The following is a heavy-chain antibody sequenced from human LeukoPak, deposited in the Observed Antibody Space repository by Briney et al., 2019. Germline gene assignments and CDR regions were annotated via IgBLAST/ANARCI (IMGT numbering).Heavy chain of an antibody. CDR2: IYTSGST. CDR3: ARDRESGYCSGGSCYSYNWFDP. CDR1: GCTISSYY. D-gene: IGHD2-15*01. J-gene: IGHJ5*02. V-gene: IGHV4-4*07. Sequence: KPSETLSLTCTVSGCTISSYYWSWIRQPPGKGLEWIGRIYTSGSTNYNPSLKSRVTMSVDTSKHQFSLKLSSVTAADTAVYYCARDRESGYCSGGSCYSYNWFDPWGQGTLVTVSS.